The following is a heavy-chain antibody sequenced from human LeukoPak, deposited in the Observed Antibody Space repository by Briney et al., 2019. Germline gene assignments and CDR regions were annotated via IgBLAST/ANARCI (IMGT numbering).Heavy chain of an antibody. D-gene: IGHD6-19*01. CDR2: INPNSGGT. Sequence: ASVKVSCKASGYTFTGYYMHWVRQAPGQGLEWMGWINPNSGGTNYAGQGHHDQGHVHQHSLHGAKQDTAVYYCARDTRRVAVAGYRGYFDYWGQGTLVTVSS. V-gene: IGHV1-2*02. CDR3: ARDTRRVAVAGYRGYFDY. J-gene: IGHJ4*02. CDR1: GYTFTGYY.